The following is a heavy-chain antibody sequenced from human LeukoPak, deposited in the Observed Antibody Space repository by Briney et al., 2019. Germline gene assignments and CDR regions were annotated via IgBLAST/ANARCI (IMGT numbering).Heavy chain of an antibody. Sequence: GPSVKVSCKASGYTFTSYDINWVRQAAGQGLEWMGWMNPNSGNTGYAQKFQGRVTMTRDTSISTSYLELTTLRPDDTAVYYCARGPPPYCSDDSCYSFLYFHHWGQGTLVTVSS. V-gene: IGHV1-8*01. CDR2: MNPNSGNT. D-gene: IGHD2-15*01. CDR1: GYTFTSYD. J-gene: IGHJ1*01. CDR3: ARGPPPYCSDDSCYSFLYFHH.